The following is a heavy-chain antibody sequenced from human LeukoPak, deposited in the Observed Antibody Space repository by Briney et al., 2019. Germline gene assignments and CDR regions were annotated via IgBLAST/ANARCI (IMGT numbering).Heavy chain of an antibody. CDR2: MNPNSGNT. J-gene: IGHJ4*02. CDR3: ARLGELSSDDY. D-gene: IGHD3-16*02. Sequence: ASVRVSCEASGYTFTSYDINWGRQATGQGPEWMGWMNPNSGNTGYAQKFRGRVSITSNTSISTAYMELSSLVSEDTAVYYCARLGELSSDDYWGQGTLVTVSS. V-gene: IGHV1-8*03. CDR1: GYTFTSYD.